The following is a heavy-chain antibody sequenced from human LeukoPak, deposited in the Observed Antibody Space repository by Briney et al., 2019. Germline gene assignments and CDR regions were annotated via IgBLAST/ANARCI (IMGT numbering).Heavy chain of an antibody. CDR2: INPNSGGT. Sequence: ASVKVSCKASGYTFTGYYMHWVRQAPGQGLEWMGWINPNSGGTNYAQKFQGRVTMTRDTSISTAYMELSRLRSDDTAVYYCARGPDVLQFLEWLGDYWGQGTLVTVSS. J-gene: IGHJ4*02. CDR1: GYTFTGYY. D-gene: IGHD3-3*01. CDR3: ARGPDVLQFLEWLGDY. V-gene: IGHV1-2*02.